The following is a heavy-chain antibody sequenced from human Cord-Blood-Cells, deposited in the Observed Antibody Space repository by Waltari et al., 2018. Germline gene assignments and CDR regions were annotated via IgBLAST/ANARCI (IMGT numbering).Heavy chain of an antibody. Sequence: QVTLKESGPVLVKPTETLTLTCTVAGFSLSHARMGVSWIRPTPGKALEWLDTIFSNDEKSYRTAVTSMLTISKDSSKSQVVHTMTSRDPVDTATYCGARIQRHYRSLLAARRNWYFDPWGRGTRVTVSS. CDR2: IFSNDEK. D-gene: IGHD6-6*01. J-gene: IGHJ2*01. CDR1: GFSLSHARMG. V-gene: IGHV2-26*01. CDR3: ARIQRHYRSLLAARRNWYFDP.